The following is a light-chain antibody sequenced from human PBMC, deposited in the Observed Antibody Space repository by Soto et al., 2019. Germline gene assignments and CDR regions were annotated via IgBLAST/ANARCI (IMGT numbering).Light chain of an antibody. J-gene: IGLJ2*01. CDR1: NIGGKS. V-gene: IGLV3-21*04. CDR3: QVWDSSSDHVV. CDR2: YDN. Sequence: SSELTQPPSVSVAPGETARVTWGGTNIGGKSVHWYLQRPGQAPVLLIYYDNDRPSGIPERFSGSNSGNTATLTITGVEAGDEADYFCQVWDSSSDHVVFGGGTKLTVL.